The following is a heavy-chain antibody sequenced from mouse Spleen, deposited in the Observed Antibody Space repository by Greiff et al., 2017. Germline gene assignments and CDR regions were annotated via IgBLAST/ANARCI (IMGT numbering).Heavy chain of an antibody. J-gene: IGHJ2*01. CDR3: ARSPGSSYYFDY. CDR2: INPSNGGT. CDR1: GYPFTSYW. V-gene: IGHV1-53*01. Sequence: QVQLQQPGTELVKPGASVKLSCKASGYPFTSYWMHWVKQRPGQGLEWIGNINPSNGGTNYNEKFKSKATLTVDKSSSTAYMQLSSLTSEDSAVYYCARSPGSSYYFDYWGQGTTLTVSS. D-gene: IGHD1-1*01.